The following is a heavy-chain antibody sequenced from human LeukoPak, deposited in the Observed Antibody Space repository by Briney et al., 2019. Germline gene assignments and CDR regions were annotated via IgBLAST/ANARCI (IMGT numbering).Heavy chain of an antibody. J-gene: IGHJ4*02. CDR1: GFTFDDYG. CDR2: VYSGGRT. CDR3: ARQASAGLDY. Sequence: GGSLRLSCAASGFTFDDYGMSWVRQAPGKDLEWVSVVYSGGRTFYADSVKGRFTISRDSSKNTVYLQMNSLRVDDTAVYYCARQASAGLDYWGQGTLVTVSS. V-gene: IGHV3-66*02. D-gene: IGHD6-13*01.